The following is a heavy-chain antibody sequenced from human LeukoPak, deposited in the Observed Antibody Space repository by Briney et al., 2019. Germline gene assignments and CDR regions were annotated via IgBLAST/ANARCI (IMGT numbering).Heavy chain of an antibody. J-gene: IGHJ4*02. CDR3: ARGVVRYDFWSGSLTYFDY. CDR1: GYTFTSYA. V-gene: IGHV7-4-1*02. CDR2: INTNTGNP. Sequence: ASVKVSCKASGYTFTSYAMNWVRQAPGQGLEWMGWINTNTGNPTYAQGFTGRFVFSLDTSVSTAYLQISSLKAEDTAVYYCARGVVRYDFWSGSLTYFDYWGQGTLVTVSS. D-gene: IGHD3-3*01.